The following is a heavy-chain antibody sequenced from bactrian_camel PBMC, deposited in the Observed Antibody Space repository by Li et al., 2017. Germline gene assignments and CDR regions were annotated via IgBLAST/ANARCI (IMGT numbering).Heavy chain of an antibody. D-gene: IGHD2*01. V-gene: IGHV3S67*01. Sequence: DVQLVESGGGSVQPGGSLKLSCTISGYSSSSYCMGWVRQAPGKERELVSSISSTGTPTYADSVKGRFTISQDDTKRVLWLQMNSLKTEDTAMYICAATREYCAGGYCYRNDFDNFGQGTQVTVS. J-gene: IGHJ4*01. CDR1: GYSSSSYC. CDR3: AATREYCAGGYCYRNDFDN. CDR2: ISSTGTP.